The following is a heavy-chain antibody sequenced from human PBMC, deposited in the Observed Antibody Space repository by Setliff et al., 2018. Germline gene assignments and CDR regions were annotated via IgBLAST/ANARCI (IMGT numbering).Heavy chain of an antibody. Sequence: ASVKVSCKASGYTFTGYYVHWVRQAPGQGLEWMGWINPNSGGTNYAQRFQGRVTMTRDASISTAYMELSRLRSDDTAVYYCARSPLPPPGPGYYYDNSYYYYMDVWGKGTTVTVSS. V-gene: IGHV1-2*02. CDR3: ARSPLPPPGPGYYYDNSYYYYMDV. CDR1: GYTFTGYY. CDR2: INPNSGGT. J-gene: IGHJ6*03. D-gene: IGHD3-22*01.